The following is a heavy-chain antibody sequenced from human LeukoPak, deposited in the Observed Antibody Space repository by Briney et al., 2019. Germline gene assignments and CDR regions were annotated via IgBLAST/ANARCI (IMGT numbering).Heavy chain of an antibody. CDR3: AKGPYDSTGYYYPFDY. CDR2: SSGSGGNT. D-gene: IGHD3-22*01. Sequence: PGGSLRLSCTASGFTFSDYAMSWVRQAPGKGLDWVSASSGSGGNTYYADSVKGRLTISRDYSKNTLYLQMNRLRAEDTALYYCAKGPYDSTGYYYPFDYWGQGTLVTVSS. V-gene: IGHV3-23*01. CDR1: GFTFSDYA. J-gene: IGHJ4*02.